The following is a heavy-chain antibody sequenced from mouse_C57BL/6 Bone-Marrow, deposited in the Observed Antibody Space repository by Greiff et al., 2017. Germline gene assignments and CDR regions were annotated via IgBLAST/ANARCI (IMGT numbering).Heavy chain of an antibody. CDR3: ARKFYDYDDCRYFDV. J-gene: IGHJ1*03. CDR1: GYTFTSYW. CDR2: IHPNSGST. Sequence: QVQLQQPGAELVKPGASVKLSCKASGYTFTSYWMHWVKQRPGQGLEWIGMIHPNSGSTNYNEKFKSKATLTVDKSSSTAYRQLSSLTSEDSAVYYCARKFYDYDDCRYFDVWGTGTTVTVSS. D-gene: IGHD2-4*01. V-gene: IGHV1-64*01.